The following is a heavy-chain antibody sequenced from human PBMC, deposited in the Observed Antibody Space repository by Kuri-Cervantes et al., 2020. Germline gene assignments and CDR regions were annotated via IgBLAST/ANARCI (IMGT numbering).Heavy chain of an antibody. D-gene: IGHD2-15*01. Sequence: GESLKISCAASGFTFSSYGMHWVRQAPGKGLEWVAVIWYDGSNKYYADSVKGRFTISRDNSKNTLYLQMNSLRAEDTAVYYCAKDSNHCSGGSCNGMDVWGQGTAVTVSS. V-gene: IGHV3-33*06. CDR2: IWYDGSNK. CDR3: AKDSNHCSGGSCNGMDV. J-gene: IGHJ6*02. CDR1: GFTFSSYG.